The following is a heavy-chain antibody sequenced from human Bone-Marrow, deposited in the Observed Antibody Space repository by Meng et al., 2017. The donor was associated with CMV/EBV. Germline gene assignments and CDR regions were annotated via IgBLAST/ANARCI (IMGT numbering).Heavy chain of an antibody. J-gene: IGHJ6*02. CDR2: IYYSGST. CDR3: ARDAGAHYDFWSGYYSGYYYGMDV. Sequence: SETLSLTCTVSGGSISNTGYYWGWIRQPPGKGLEWIGSIYYSGSTYYNPSLKSRVTISVDTSKNQFSLKLSSVTAAGTAVYYCARDAGAHYDFWSGYYSGYYYGMDVWGQGTTVTVSS. CDR1: GGSISNTGYY. V-gene: IGHV4-39*07. D-gene: IGHD3-3*01.